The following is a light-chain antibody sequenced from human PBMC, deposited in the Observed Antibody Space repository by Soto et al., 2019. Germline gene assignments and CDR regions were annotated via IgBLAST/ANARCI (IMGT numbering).Light chain of an antibody. CDR1: QSVSSNY. V-gene: IGKV3-20*01. CDR2: GAS. Sequence: EIGFTQSPGTLALSPGERATLSCRAIQSVSSNYLAWYQQKSGQAPRLLIYGASSRATGIPDRFSGSGSGTDFTLTISRLEPEDFAVYSSPQYGGSPRPFGQGTKVDIK. J-gene: IGKJ1*01. CDR3: PQYGGSPRP.